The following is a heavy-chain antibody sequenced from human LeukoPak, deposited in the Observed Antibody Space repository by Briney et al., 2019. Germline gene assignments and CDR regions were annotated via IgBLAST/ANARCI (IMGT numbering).Heavy chain of an antibody. CDR3: ARGWPSYDILTGYYNPNFDY. J-gene: IGHJ4*02. D-gene: IGHD3-9*01. CDR2: INPNSGGT. CDR1: GYTFTGYY. V-gene: IGHV1-2*02. Sequence: ASVKVSCRASGYTFTGYYMHWVRQAPGQGLEWMGWINPNSGGTNYAQKFQGRVTMTRDTSISTAYMELSRLRSGDTAVYYCARGWPSYDILTGYYNPNFDYWGQGTLVTVSS.